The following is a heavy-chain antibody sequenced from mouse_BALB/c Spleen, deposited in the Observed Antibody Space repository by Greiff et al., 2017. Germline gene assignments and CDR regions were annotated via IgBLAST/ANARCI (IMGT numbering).Heavy chain of an antibody. J-gene: IGHJ2*01. CDR3: ARLITTVVAEDY. V-gene: IGHV1-87*01. CDR2: IYPGDGDT. CDR1: GYTFTSYW. D-gene: IGHD1-1*01. Sequence: VKLMESGAELARPGASVKLSCKASGYTFTSYWMQWVKQRPGQGLEWIGAIYPGDGDTRYTQKFKGKATLTADKSSSTAYMQLSSLASEDSAVYYCARLITTVVAEDYWGQGTTLTVSS.